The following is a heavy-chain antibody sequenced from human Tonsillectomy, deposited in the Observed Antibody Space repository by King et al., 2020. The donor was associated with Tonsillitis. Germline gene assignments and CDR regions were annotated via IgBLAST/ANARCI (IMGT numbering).Heavy chain of an antibody. CDR1: GFTFSSYA. CDR2: ISGSGGTT. Sequence: VQLVESGGGLVQPGGSLRLSCAASGFTFSSYAMSWVRQAPGKGLEWLSVISGSGGTTYYADSVKGRFTISRDNSKDTLYLQMNTLRAEDTAVYYCAARPIYSSDACDIWGQGTMVTVSS. J-gene: IGHJ3*02. V-gene: IGHV3-23*04. CDR3: AARPIYSSDACDI. D-gene: IGHD6-13*01.